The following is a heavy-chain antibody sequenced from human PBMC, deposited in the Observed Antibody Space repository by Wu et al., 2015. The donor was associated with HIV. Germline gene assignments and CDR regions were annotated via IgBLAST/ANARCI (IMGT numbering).Heavy chain of an antibody. D-gene: IGHD3-22*01. J-gene: IGHJ1*01. CDR1: GDGFTSYA. V-gene: IGHV1-69*11. Sequence: QVQLIQFGAEVKKPGSSVKVSCKASGDGFTSYAVSWVRQAPGQGFEWMGRIIPIHGAANYAQKFEGRVTITADESTSTAYMDLSSLTSEDTAVYYCAREGEEKKSDRSGYYAYLQIWGQGSQVTVSS. CDR3: AREGEEKKSDRSGYYAYLQI. CDR2: IIPIHGAA.